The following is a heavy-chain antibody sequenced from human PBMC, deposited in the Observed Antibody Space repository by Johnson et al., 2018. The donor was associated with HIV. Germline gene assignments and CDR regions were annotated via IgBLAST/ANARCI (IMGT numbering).Heavy chain of an antibody. Sequence: VQLVESGGGLVQPGGSLRLSCSASGFTVSRNYMSWVRQAPGKGLEWVSVIYSGGSTYYADSVKGRFTISRDNSKNTLYLQMNSLRAEDTAVYYCARDAGQWLDDAFDIWGQWTMVTVSS. CDR3: ARDAGQWLDDAFDI. D-gene: IGHD6-19*01. V-gene: IGHV3-66*01. J-gene: IGHJ3*02. CDR2: IYSGGST. CDR1: GFTVSRNY.